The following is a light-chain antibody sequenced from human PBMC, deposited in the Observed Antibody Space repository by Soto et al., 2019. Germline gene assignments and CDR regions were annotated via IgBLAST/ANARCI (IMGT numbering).Light chain of an antibody. V-gene: IGKV3-15*01. CDR2: GAS. J-gene: IGKJ4*01. Sequence: EIVMTQSPVTLAVSPGERTTLSCRASQSISSNLAWYQQKPGQAPRLLIYGASTRATGIPVRFSGSGSGTEFTLTIDSLQSEDFAVYYCQQYNNWPPLTFGGGTQVEIK. CDR1: QSISSN. CDR3: QQYNNWPPLT.